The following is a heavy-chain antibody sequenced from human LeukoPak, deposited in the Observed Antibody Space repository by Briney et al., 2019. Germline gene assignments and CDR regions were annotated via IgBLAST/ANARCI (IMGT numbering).Heavy chain of an antibody. CDR1: GFTFSSYA. J-gene: IGHJ4*02. V-gene: IGHV3-23*01. CDR3: AKEKTSSWNPRPFDY. CDR2: ISCSGGST. Sequence: PGASLRLSCAASGFTFSSYAMSWVRQAPGKGLEWVSAISCSGGSTYYADSVKGRFTISRDNSKNTLYLQMNSLRAEDTAVYYCAKEKTSSWNPRPFDYWGQGTLVTVSS. D-gene: IGHD6-13*01.